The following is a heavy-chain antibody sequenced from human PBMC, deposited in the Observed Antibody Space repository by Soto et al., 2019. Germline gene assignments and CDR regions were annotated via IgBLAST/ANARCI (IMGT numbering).Heavy chain of an antibody. CDR1: GFXFSSYG. D-gene: IGHD2-15*01. Sequence: GGSLXLSCAASGFXFSSYGMHWVRQAPGKGLEWVAVIWYDGSNKYYADSVKGRFAISRDNSKNTLYLQMNSLRAEDTAVYYCARGCSSGGSCYGYWGQGTLVTVSS. V-gene: IGHV3-33*01. J-gene: IGHJ4*02. CDR3: ARGCSSGGSCYGY. CDR2: IWYDGSNK.